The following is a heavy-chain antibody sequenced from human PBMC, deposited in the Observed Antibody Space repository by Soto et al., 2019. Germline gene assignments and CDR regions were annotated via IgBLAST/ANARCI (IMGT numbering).Heavy chain of an antibody. D-gene: IGHD6-6*01. J-gene: IGHJ6*02. CDR2: ISGSGGST. Sequence: GGSLRLSCAASGFTFSSYAMSWVRQAPGKGLEWVSAISGSGGSTYYADSVKGRFTISRDNSKNTLYLQMNSLRAEDTAVYYCEKDIDTYRSSWSGMDVWGPGTTVTVSS. V-gene: IGHV3-23*01. CDR1: GFTFSSYA. CDR3: EKDIDTYRSSWSGMDV.